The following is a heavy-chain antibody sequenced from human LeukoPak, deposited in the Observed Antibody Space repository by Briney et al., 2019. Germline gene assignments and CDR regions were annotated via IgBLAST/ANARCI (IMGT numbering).Heavy chain of an antibody. CDR1: GGSISSYY. D-gene: IGHD1-7*01. Sequence: TSSETLSLTCAVSGGSISSYYWSWIRQPAGKGLEWIGRIYTSGSTDYNPSLKSRVTMPVDTSKNQFSLKLSSVTAADTAVYYCARDSGTTFPFDYWGQGTLVTVSS. V-gene: IGHV4-4*07. CDR2: IYTSGST. CDR3: ARDSGTTFPFDY. J-gene: IGHJ4*02.